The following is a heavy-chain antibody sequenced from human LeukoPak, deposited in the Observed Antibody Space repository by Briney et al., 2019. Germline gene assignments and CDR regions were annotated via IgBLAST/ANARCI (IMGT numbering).Heavy chain of an antibody. V-gene: IGHV1-69*04. CDR2: IIPILGIA. J-gene: IGHJ5*02. D-gene: IGHD3-10*01. CDR1: GGTFSSYA. Sequence: ASVTVSCKASGGTFSSYAISWVRQAPGQGLEWMGRIIPILGIANYAQKFQGRVTISPDKSTTTAYMELSSVRSEDTAVYYCARALVRGGDGFDPWGQGTLVNVSS. CDR3: ARALVRGGDGFDP.